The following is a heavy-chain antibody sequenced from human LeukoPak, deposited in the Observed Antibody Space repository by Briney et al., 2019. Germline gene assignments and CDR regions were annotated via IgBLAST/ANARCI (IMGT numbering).Heavy chain of an antibody. V-gene: IGHV1-18*01. CDR3: ARDPQAGDTAIDY. Sequence: ASVKVSCKASGYTFTSYAMNWVRQAPGQGLEWMGWISAYNGNTNYAQKLQGRVTMTTDTSTSTAYMELRSLRSDDTAVYYCARDPQAGDTAIDYWGQGTLVTVSS. D-gene: IGHD5-18*01. CDR2: ISAYNGNT. CDR1: GYTFTSYA. J-gene: IGHJ4*02.